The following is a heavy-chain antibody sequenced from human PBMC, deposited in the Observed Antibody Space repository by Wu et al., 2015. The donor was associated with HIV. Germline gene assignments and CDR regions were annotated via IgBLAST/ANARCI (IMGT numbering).Heavy chain of an antibody. J-gene: IGHJ4*02. CDR1: GYTFTNYD. Sequence: QVQLVQSGAEVKTPGASVKVSCKASGYTFTNYDINWVREATGQGLEWMGWMDPKSGNTGYAQKFQGRVTMTRNPSISTAYMELSRLRSDDTAVYYCARLPGYWGQGTLVTVSS. V-gene: IGHV1-8*01. CDR3: ARLPGY. CDR2: MDPKSGNT.